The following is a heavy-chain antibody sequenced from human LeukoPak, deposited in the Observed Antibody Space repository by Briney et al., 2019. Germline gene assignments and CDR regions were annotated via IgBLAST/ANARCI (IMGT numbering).Heavy chain of an antibody. Sequence: HSETLSLTCTVSGGSISGYYWSWIRQPAGKGLEWIGRLYGSASIKYNPSLRSRLSLSGDTSKNQFSLKLSSVTAADTAVYYCAREARLASAAGLDVWSQGTMVTVS. V-gene: IGHV4-4*07. CDR2: LYGSASI. D-gene: IGHD5-12*01. CDR1: GGSISGYY. J-gene: IGHJ6*02. CDR3: AREARLASAAGLDV.